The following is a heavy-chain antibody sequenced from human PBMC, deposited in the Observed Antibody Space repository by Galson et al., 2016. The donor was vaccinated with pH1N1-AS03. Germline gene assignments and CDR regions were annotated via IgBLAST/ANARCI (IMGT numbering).Heavy chain of an antibody. CDR1: GGSFRGTY. D-gene: IGHD3-10*01. J-gene: IGHJ4*02. CDR2: VIIGGSP. CDR3: ARRPTGIDY. V-gene: IGHV4-34*12. Sequence: SETLSLTCRDLGGSFRGTYWTWIRQTPGKGLEWIGEVIIGGSPTYSPSLKSRVSISLDTSRKQVSLRLISVTAADTAVYFCARRPTGIDYWGPGTLVTVAS.